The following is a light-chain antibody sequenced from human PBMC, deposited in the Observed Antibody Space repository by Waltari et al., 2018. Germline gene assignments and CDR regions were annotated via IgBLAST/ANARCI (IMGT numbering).Light chain of an antibody. CDR3: TSRDLSGDVV. V-gene: IGLV3-19*01. Sequence: SSELTQDPAVSVALGQTVRITCPGDSLRINYGRWCRQKPGQSPELVIYGKNNRPSGIPDRFSASSSGNTASLTITGAQAEDEAVYYCTSRDLSGDVVFGGGTQVTVL. CDR1: SLRINY. CDR2: GKN. J-gene: IGLJ2*01.